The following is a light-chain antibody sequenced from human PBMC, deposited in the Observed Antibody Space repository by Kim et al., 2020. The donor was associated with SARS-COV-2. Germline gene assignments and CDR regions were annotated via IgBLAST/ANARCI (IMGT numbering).Light chain of an antibody. CDR3: TSYTTRRTVV. CDR2: DVS. Sequence: QSALTQPASVSGSPGQSITISCTGTSSDVGAYDYVSWYQQHPGKAPKLMISDVSHRPSGVSNRFSGSKSGNTASLIISGLQTEDEADYYCTSYTTRRTVVFGGGTQLTVL. J-gene: IGLJ2*01. V-gene: IGLV2-14*03. CDR1: SSDVGAYDY.